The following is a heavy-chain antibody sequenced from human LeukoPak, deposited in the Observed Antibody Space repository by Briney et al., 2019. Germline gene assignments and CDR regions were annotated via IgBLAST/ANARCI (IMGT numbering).Heavy chain of an antibody. V-gene: IGHV3-30*04. D-gene: IGHD3-10*01. J-gene: IGHJ5*02. CDR3: ARDRVTMVRGVLDP. CDR1: EFTFSNCA. Sequence: TGGSLRLSCAASEFTFSNCAMNWVRQAPGKGLEWVAVISYDGSNKYYADSVKGRFTISRDNSKSTLYLQMNSLRAEDTAVYYCARDRVTMVRGVLDPWGQGTLVTVSS. CDR2: ISYDGSNK.